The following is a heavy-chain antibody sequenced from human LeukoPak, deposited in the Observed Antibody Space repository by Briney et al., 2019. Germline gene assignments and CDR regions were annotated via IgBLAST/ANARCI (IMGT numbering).Heavy chain of an antibody. Sequence: GGSLRLSCAASGFTFSNYAMTWVRQSPRRGLEWVSVFGDNGKTIYYADSVKGRFTISRDNSKNTLYLQMDSLRADDAAIYYCARGFSDSAYAALDIWGQGTVVTVSS. CDR1: GFTFSNYA. J-gene: IGHJ3*02. CDR2: FGDNGKTI. CDR3: ARGFSDSAYAALDI. D-gene: IGHD5-12*01. V-gene: IGHV3-23*01.